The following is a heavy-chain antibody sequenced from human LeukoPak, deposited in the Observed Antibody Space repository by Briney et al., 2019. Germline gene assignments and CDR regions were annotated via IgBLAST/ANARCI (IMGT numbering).Heavy chain of an antibody. CDR2: IYYSGST. J-gene: IGHJ4*02. CDR1: GGSISSYY. V-gene: IGHV4-59*08. CDR3: ARAKAHFDY. Sequence: SETLSLTCTVSGGSISSYYWSWIRQPPGKGLEWIGYIYYSGSTNYNPSLKSRVTISVDTSKNQFSLKLSSVTAADTAVYYCARAKAHFDYWGQGTLVTISS.